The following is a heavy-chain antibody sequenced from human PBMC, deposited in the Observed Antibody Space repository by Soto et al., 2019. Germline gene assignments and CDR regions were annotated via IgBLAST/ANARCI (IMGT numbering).Heavy chain of an antibody. CDR3: ARSGGYDNYRASDAFDI. CDR1: GGTFSSYT. J-gene: IGHJ3*02. D-gene: IGHD5-12*01. CDR2: IIPILGIA. Sequence: QVQLVQSGAEVKKPGSSVKVSCKASGGTFSSYTISWVRQAPGQGLEWMGRIIPILGIANYAQKFQGRVTITADESTSTAYMELSSLSSEETAVYYCARSGGYDNYRASDAFDIWGQGTMVTVSS. V-gene: IGHV1-69*02.